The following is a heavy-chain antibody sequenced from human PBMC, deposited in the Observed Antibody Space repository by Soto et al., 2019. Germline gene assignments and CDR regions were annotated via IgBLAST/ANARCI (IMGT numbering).Heavy chain of an antibody. J-gene: IGHJ4*02. D-gene: IGHD2-21*02. V-gene: IGHV3-74*01. CDR3: ARDGGRGGDLDY. CDR1: GFTFSNYW. Sequence: EVQLVESGGGLVQPGGSLRLSCAASGFTFSNYWMDWVRQAPGKGLVWVSRIKRDGSSISCGESVKGRVNITRDNAKNTLYLQMSSLRAEDTAVNEGARDGGRGGDLDYWGKGTLVTVSS. CDR2: IKRDGSSI.